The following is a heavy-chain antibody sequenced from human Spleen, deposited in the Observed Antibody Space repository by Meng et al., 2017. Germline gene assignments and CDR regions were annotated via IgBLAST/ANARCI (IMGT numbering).Heavy chain of an antibody. CDR3: TRQDYGSGRFRRKIYYYGMDV. CDR1: GYSFTSYW. V-gene: IGHV5-51*01. D-gene: IGHD3-10*01. J-gene: IGHJ6*02. Sequence: GGSLRLSCKGSGYSFTSYWIGWVRQTPGKGLEWMGIIYPGDSDTRYSPPFQGQVTISADKSTSTANLQWISLKASDTAMYYCTRQDYGSGRFRRKIYYYGMDVWGQGTTVTVSS. CDR2: IYPGDSDT.